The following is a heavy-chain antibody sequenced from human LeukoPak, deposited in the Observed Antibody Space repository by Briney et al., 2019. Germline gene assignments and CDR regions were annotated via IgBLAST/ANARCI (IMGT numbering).Heavy chain of an antibody. CDR3: ARHERGSSDWFDP. V-gene: IGHV4-39*01. D-gene: IGHD6-6*01. CDR2: IYYSGNT. J-gene: IGHJ5*02. Sequence: KPSETLSLTCTVSGGSISSSNYYWGWIRQPPGEGLEWIGSIYYSGNTYYNPSLKSRVTISVDTSKNQFSLKLNSVTAADTAVYYCARHERGSSDWFDPWGQGTLVTVSS. CDR1: GGSISSSNYY.